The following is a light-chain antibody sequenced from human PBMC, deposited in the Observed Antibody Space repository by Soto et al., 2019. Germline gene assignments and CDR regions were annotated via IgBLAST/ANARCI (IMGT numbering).Light chain of an antibody. CDR3: QQYNNWPWT. Sequence: EIVLTQSPGTLSLSPGERATLSCRASQSVSSSYLAWYQQKPGQAPRLLIYGASSRATGIPDRFSGSGSGTDFTLTISRLESEDFAVYYCQQYNNWPWTFGHGTKVDIK. CDR2: GAS. CDR1: QSVSSSY. J-gene: IGKJ1*01. V-gene: IGKV3-20*01.